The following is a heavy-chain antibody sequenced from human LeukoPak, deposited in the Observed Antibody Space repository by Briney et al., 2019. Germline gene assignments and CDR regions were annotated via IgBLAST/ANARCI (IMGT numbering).Heavy chain of an antibody. J-gene: IGHJ5*02. CDR1: GFTFSSYS. CDR3: ARDGGGNNNWFDP. Sequence: GGSLRLSCAASGFTFSSYSMNWVRQAPGKGLEWVSSISGSSSYIYYADSVKGRFTISRDNAKNSLYLQMNSLRAEDTAVYYCARDGGGNNNWFDPWGQGTLVTVSS. CDR2: ISGSSSYI. D-gene: IGHD4-23*01. V-gene: IGHV3-21*01.